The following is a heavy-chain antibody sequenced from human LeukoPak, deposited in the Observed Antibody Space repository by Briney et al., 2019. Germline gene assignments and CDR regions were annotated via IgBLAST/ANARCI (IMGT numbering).Heavy chain of an antibody. Sequence: GGSLILSCAASGFTFTSYAMHWVRQAPGKGLEYVAAISNNAVRIYYLDSVKGRFTISRDNSKNTLYLQMGSLRAEDMAVYYCARDLSGGGLDYWGQGTLVTVSS. CDR1: GFTFTSYA. CDR3: ARDLSGGGLDY. CDR2: ISNNAVRI. D-gene: IGHD3-10*01. J-gene: IGHJ4*02. V-gene: IGHV3-64*02.